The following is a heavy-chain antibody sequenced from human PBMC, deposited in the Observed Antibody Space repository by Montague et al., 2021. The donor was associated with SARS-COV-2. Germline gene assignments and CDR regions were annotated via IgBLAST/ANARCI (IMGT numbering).Heavy chain of an antibody. CDR2: ISISCST. V-gene: IGHV4-61*02. Sequence: TLSLTCTVYGGSISSCSYYWSWIRQRAGKGLEWIGRISISCSTNSTPYLKSRVTISVDTSKNQFSLKLSSVTAADTAVYYCARHIAVAGLFDYWGQGTLVTVSS. D-gene: IGHD6-19*01. CDR3: ARHIAVAGLFDY. J-gene: IGHJ4*02. CDR1: GGSISSCSYY.